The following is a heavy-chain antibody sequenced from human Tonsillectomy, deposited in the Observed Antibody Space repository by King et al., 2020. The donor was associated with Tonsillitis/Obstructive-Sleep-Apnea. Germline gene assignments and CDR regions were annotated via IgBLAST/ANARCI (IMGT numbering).Heavy chain of an antibody. CDR2: INPSSAVT. V-gene: IGHV1-46*01. D-gene: IGHD1-14*01. Sequence: VQLVESGAEVKTPGASVKVSCKASGYTFTKYYIHWVRQARGQGLEWMGIINPSSAVTTYAQKFKGRVTMTSDTSASTAYLELSSLRSGDTAMYYCARDDVVGRYIDSWGQGTLVTVSS. J-gene: IGHJ4*02. CDR1: GYTFTKYY. CDR3: ARDDVVGRYIDS.